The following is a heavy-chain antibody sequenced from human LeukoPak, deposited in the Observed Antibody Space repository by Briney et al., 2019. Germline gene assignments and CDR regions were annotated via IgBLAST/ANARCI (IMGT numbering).Heavy chain of an antibody. CDR1: GGTFSSYA. J-gene: IGHJ4*02. Sequence: ASVKVSCKASGGTFSSYAISWVRQAPGQGLEWMGWISAYNGNTNYAQKLQGRVTMTTDTSTSTAYMELRSLRSDDTAVYYCARVGYYDFWSGYSAFDYWGQGTLVTVSS. CDR3: ARVGYYDFWSGYSAFDY. CDR2: ISAYNGNT. V-gene: IGHV1-18*01. D-gene: IGHD3-3*01.